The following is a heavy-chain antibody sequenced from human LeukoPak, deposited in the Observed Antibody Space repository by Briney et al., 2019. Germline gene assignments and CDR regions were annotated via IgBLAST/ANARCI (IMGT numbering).Heavy chain of an antibody. J-gene: IGHJ4*02. CDR1: GGTFSSYA. CDR2: IIPIFGTA. CDR3: ASHGGNSDEFDY. V-gene: IGHV1-69*13. D-gene: IGHD4-23*01. Sequence: SVKVSCKASGGTFSSYAISWVRQAPGQGLEWMGGIIPIFGTANYAQKFQGRVTITADESTSTAYMELSSLRSEDTAVYYCASHGGNSDEFDYWGQGTLVTVSS.